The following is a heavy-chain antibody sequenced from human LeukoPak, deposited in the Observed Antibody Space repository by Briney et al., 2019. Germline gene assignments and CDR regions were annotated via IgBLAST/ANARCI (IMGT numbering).Heavy chain of an antibody. CDR1: GYTFTSYG. D-gene: IGHD3-22*01. V-gene: IGHV1-18*01. CDR2: ISAYNGNT. J-gene: IGHJ3*02. CDR3: ARDSYYDSRGYYYHDAFDI. Sequence: ASVKVSCKASGYTFTSYGISWVRQAPGQGLEWMGWISAYNGNTNYAQKLQGRVTMTTDTSTSTAYMELRSLRSDDTAVYYCARDSYYDSRGYYYHDAFDIWGQGTMVTVSS.